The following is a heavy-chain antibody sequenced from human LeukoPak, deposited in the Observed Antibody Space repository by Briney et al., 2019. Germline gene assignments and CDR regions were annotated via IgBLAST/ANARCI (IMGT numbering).Heavy chain of an antibody. CDR1: GYTFTSYD. V-gene: IGHV1-8*01. CDR3: ATSRDSSGYYGDY. Sequence: ASVKVSCKASGYTFTSYDINWVRQATGQGLEWMGWMNPNSGNTGYAQKFQGRVTMTRNTSISTAYMELSSLGSEDTAVCYCATSRDSSGYYGDYWGQGTLVTVSS. J-gene: IGHJ4*02. CDR2: MNPNSGNT. D-gene: IGHD3-22*01.